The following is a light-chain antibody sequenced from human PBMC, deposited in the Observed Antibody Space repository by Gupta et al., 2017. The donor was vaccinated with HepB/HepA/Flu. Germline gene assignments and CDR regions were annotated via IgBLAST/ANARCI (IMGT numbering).Light chain of an antibody. CDR1: NSNIGNNY. Sequence: QSMLTQPPSPSWPPGQGGPISCSGMNSNIGNNYVSWYQQIPGTAPKLLLYRDNQRPSGVPDRFSGSKSGTSASLAISGLRSDDEADYYCATWDDSLSGQKIFGGGTKLTVL. CDR2: RDN. CDR3: ATWDDSLSGQKI. J-gene: IGLJ2*01. V-gene: IGLV1-47*01.